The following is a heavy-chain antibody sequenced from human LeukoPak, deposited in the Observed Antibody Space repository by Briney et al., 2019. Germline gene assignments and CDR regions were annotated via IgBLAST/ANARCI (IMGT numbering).Heavy chain of an antibody. D-gene: IGHD6-13*01. J-gene: IGHJ4*02. V-gene: IGHV3-74*01. CDR2: IDTDGSRT. CDR3: ARGYTSSWSRYYFDF. Sequence: IDTDGSRTIYADSVKGRFTISRDDAKNTPYLQMGSLRTEDMAVYYCARGYTSSWSRYYFDFRGQGTLVTVSS.